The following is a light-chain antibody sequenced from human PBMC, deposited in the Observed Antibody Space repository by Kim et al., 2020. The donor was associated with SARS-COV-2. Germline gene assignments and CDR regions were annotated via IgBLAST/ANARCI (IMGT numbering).Light chain of an antibody. Sequence: EIVLTQSPGTLSLSPGERAALSCRASQRVSSNSLAWFQQTPGQAPRLLISGASFRATGIPDRFSGSGSGTDFTLTISRLEPEDFALYYCHQYGTSPFTFGGGTKVDIK. CDR2: GAS. V-gene: IGKV3-20*01. J-gene: IGKJ4*01. CDR1: QRVSSNS. CDR3: HQYGTSPFT.